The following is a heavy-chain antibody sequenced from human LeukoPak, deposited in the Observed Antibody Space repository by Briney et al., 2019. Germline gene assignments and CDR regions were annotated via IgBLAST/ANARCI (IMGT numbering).Heavy chain of an antibody. CDR2: ISGSGGST. D-gene: IGHD2-2*01. J-gene: IGHJ4*02. V-gene: IGHV3-23*01. CDR1: GFTFGSYA. CDR3: AKGGCSSTSCYRRDFDY. Sequence: GGSLRLSCAASGFTFGSYAMSWVRQAPGKGLEWVSTISGSGGSTYYADSVKGRFTISRDNSKNTLYLQMNSLRAEDTAVYYCAKGGCSSTSCYRRDFDYWGQGTLVTVSS.